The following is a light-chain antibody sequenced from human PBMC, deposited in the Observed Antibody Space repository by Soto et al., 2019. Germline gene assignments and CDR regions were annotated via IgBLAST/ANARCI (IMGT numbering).Light chain of an antibody. V-gene: IGKV1-5*01. CDR1: QSVGTW. J-gene: IGKJ1*01. CDR3: QQYNRNTWS. CDR2: GAS. Sequence: DIQMTQSPSTLSASVGGRVTITCRASQSVGTWVAWYQQKPGKAPKLLIYGASNLESGVPSRFSGSGSGTEFTLTITTLQPVDFATYFCQQYNRNTWSFGPGTKVDIK.